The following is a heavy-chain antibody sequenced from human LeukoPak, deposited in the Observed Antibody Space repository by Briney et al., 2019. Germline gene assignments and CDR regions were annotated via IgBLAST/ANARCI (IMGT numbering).Heavy chain of an antibody. V-gene: IGHV4-59*01. Sequence: ASETLSLTCTVSGVSISSYYWSWLRQPPGKGLEWLGYIYYSGSTNYNPSLKTRVTISVDTSKNQFSLKLSSVTAADTAVYYCAGRSSSTSYYGMDVWGKGTTVTVSS. J-gene: IGHJ6*04. CDR1: GVSISSYY. CDR2: IYYSGST. D-gene: IGHD2-2*01. CDR3: AGRSSSTSYYGMDV.